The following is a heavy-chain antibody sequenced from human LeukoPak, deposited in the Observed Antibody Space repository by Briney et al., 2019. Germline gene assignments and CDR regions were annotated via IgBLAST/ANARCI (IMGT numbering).Heavy chain of an antibody. CDR3: ARGRTGYIYGSHSRYYYGMDV. Sequence: SETLSLTCTVSGGSISSYYWSWIRQPPGKGLEWIGYIYYSGSTNYNPSLKSRVTISVDTSKNQFSLKLSSVTAADTAVYYCARGRTGYIYGSHSRYYYGMDVWGQGTTVTVSS. CDR1: GGSISSYY. D-gene: IGHD5-18*01. CDR2: IYYSGST. V-gene: IGHV4-59*01. J-gene: IGHJ6*02.